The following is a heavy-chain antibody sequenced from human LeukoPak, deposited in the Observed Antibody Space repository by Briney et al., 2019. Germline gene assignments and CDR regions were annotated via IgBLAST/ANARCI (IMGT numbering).Heavy chain of an antibody. CDR2: INPNSGGT. CDR1: GYTFTCYY. V-gene: IGHV1-2*02. CDR3: ARAWGYSYGPHFDY. J-gene: IGHJ4*02. Sequence: ASVKVSCKASGYTFTCYYMRWVRQAPGQGLEWMGWINPNSGGTNYAQKFQGRVTMTRDTSISTAYIELSRLRSDDTAVYYCARAWGYSYGPHFDYWGQGTLVTVSS. D-gene: IGHD5-18*01.